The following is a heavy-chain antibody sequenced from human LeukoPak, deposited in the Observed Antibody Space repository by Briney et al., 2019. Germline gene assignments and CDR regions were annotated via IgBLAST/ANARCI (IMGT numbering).Heavy chain of an antibody. Sequence: PSETLSLTCTVSGGSISSYYWSWIRQPPGKGLEWIGYIYYSGSTNYNPSLKSRVTISVDTSKNQFSLKLSSGTAADTAVYYCARQTMVATFDYWGQGTLVTVSS. CDR3: ARQTMVATFDY. CDR2: IYYSGST. CDR1: GGSISSYY. D-gene: IGHD5-12*01. V-gene: IGHV4-59*08. J-gene: IGHJ4*02.